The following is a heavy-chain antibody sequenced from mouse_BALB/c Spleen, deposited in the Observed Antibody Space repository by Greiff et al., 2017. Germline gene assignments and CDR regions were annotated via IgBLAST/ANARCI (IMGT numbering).Heavy chain of an antibody. CDR1: GYTFTSYW. J-gene: IGHJ4*01. Sequence: QVQLQQPGAELVKPGASVKLSCKASGYTFTSYWMHWVKQRPGQGLEWIGEINPSNGRTNYNEKFKSKATLTVDKSSSTAYMQLSSLTSEDSAVYYCARSGYDAMDYWGQGTSVTVSA. CDR2: INPSNGRT. D-gene: IGHD2-10*02. V-gene: IGHV1S81*02. CDR3: ARSGYDAMDY.